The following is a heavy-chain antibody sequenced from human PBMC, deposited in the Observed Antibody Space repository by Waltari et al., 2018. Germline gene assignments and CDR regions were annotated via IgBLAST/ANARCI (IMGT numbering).Heavy chain of an antibody. CDR3: AKLPWGMATIRYFDY. CDR2: ISGSGGST. CDR1: GFTFSTHA. Sequence: DVQLVVSGGCLVQPGGSLRLSCADSGFTFSTHAMSWVRQAPGKGLEWVSAISGSGGSTYYADSVKGRFTISRDKSKNTLYLQMNSLRAEDTAVYYCAKLPWGMATIRYFDYWGQGTLVTVSS. V-gene: IGHV3-23*04. J-gene: IGHJ4*02. D-gene: IGHD5-12*01.